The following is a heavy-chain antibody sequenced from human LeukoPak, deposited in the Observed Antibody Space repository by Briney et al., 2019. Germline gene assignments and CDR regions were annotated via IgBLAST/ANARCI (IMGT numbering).Heavy chain of an antibody. J-gene: IGHJ3*02. CDR1: GGSVSDYY. D-gene: IGHD2-21*02. CDR3: ASGYCGGACQLGGVDM. V-gene: IGHV4-59*02. CDR2: IYYTGST. Sequence: PSETLSLTCTVSGGSVSDYYWSWIRQSPGKGLEWIGYIYYTGSTSYNPSLRSRVTMSADTSKNQFSLKLSSVTAADTAVYYCASGYCGGACQLGGVDMWGQGTMVTVSS.